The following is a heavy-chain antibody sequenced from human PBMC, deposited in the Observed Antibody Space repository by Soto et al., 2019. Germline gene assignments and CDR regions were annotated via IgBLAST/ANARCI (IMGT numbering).Heavy chain of an antibody. J-gene: IGHJ5*02. CDR3: AKEYCSGGSCYQNWFDP. CDR2: ISGSGGST. D-gene: IGHD2-15*01. V-gene: IGHV3-23*01. CDR1: GFTFSSYA. Sequence: GGSLRLSCAASGFTFSSYAMSRVRQAPEKGLEWVSAISGSGGSTYYADSVKGRFTISRDNSKNTLYLQMNSLRAEDTAVYYCAKEYCSGGSCYQNWFDPWGQGTLVTVSS.